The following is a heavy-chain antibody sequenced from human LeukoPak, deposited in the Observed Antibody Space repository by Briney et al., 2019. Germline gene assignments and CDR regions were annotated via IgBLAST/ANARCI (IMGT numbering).Heavy chain of an antibody. V-gene: IGHV4-39*01. D-gene: IGHD3-10*01. Sequence: KPSETLSLTCTVSGGSISSSSYYWGWIRQPPGKGLEWFGSIYYSGTTYYTPPLRSRVTISVDTSKNQFSLKLSSVTAADTAVYYCARQAYYYGSGSYTYFDYWGQGTLVTVSS. CDR3: ARQAYYYGSGSYTYFDY. CDR1: GGSISSSSYY. CDR2: IYYSGTT. J-gene: IGHJ4*02.